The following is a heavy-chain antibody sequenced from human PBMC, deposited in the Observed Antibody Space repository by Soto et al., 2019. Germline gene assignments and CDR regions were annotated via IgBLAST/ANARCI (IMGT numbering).Heavy chain of an antibody. CDR3: AKRATGSSWYFFDY. J-gene: IGHJ4*02. CDR2: IGMDGSST. V-gene: IGHV3-74*01. Sequence: GGSLRLSCAASGFIFSSDWMHWVRQAPGKGLVWISSIGMDGSSTSYADSVKGRFTVSRDNSKNTLYLQMNSLRAEDTAIYYCAKRATGSSWYFFDYWGQGTLVTSPQ. D-gene: IGHD6-13*01. CDR1: GFIFSSDW.